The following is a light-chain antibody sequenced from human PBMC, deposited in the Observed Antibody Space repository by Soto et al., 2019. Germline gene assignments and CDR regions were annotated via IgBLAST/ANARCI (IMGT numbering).Light chain of an antibody. CDR1: QDISNY. J-gene: IGKJ4*01. V-gene: IGKV1-16*02. CDR2: AAS. Sequence: DIQMTQSPSSLSSSVGDTVTITCRASQDISNYVAWFQQKPGTAPKSLIYAASSLQSGVPSKFSGSGSGTDFTLTINNLQPDDFATYYCQQYSSYPLTFGGGTKVEIK. CDR3: QQYSSYPLT.